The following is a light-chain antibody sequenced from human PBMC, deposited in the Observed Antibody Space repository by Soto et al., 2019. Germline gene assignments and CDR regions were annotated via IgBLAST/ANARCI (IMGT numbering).Light chain of an antibody. Sequence: VLTQSPGSLSLSPGQRATLSCRASQSVDSTFFAWYQKKPGQAPRLLIYGASKRATGIPDRFSGSGSGTDFTLIISRLEPEDFAVYYCQQYMSSVTFGQGTKVEIK. CDR3: QQYMSSVT. J-gene: IGKJ1*01. CDR1: QSVDSTF. V-gene: IGKV3-20*01. CDR2: GAS.